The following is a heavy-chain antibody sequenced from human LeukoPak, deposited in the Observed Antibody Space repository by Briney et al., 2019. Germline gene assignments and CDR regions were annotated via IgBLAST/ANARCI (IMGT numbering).Heavy chain of an antibody. CDR3: IVSVSGGGGVDE. Sequence: GGSLRLSCAASGFTLSSYWMSWVRQAPGKGLEWVANIKQDGSEKYYVDSVKGRFTISRDNAKNSLILQMNSLRAGDWVVFYWIVSVSGGGGVDEGGQGSLVTVSS. D-gene: IGHD3-16*01. V-gene: IGHV3-7*01. CDR2: IKQDGSEK. J-gene: IGHJ4*02. CDR1: GFTLSSYW.